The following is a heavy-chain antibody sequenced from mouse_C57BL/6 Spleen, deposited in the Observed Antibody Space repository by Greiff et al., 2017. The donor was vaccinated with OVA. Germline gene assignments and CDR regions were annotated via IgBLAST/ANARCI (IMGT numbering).Heavy chain of an antibody. V-gene: IGHV1-53*01. Sequence: VQLQQSGTELVKPGASVKLSCKASGYTFTSYWMHWVKQRPGQGLEWIGNINPSNGGTNYNEKFKSKATLTVDKSSSTAYMQLSSLTSEDSAVYYCTRIGLMGGYYGSFAYWGQGTLVTVSA. CDR1: GYTFTSYW. CDR3: TRIGLMGGYYGSFAY. D-gene: IGHD1-1*01. J-gene: IGHJ3*01. CDR2: INPSNGGT.